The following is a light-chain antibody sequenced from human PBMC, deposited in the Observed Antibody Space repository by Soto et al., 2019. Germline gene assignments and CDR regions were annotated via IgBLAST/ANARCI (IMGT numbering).Light chain of an antibody. CDR1: QSISGY. CDR3: QQSYSFPHT. J-gene: IGKJ1*01. CDR2: TTS. Sequence: IQMTQSPSSLSASVGDRVTITCRASQSISGYLNWYQQKPGKALKLLIYTTSNLESGVPSRFSGSDSGTDFTLTISSLQHEDLATYYCQQSYSFPHTFGQGTKVEI. V-gene: IGKV1-39*01.